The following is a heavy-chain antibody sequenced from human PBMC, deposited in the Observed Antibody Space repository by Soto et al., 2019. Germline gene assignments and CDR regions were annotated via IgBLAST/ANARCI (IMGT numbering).Heavy chain of an antibody. J-gene: IGHJ4*02. CDR1: GASISTNNW. D-gene: IGHD6-13*01. CDR2: VYKSGSP. V-gene: IGHV4-4*02. Sequence: SETRSLPCAASGASISTNNWRRRVRQPPGQGLEWIGQVYKSGSPNCIPSLKSRVTISIDKYKNQLSLRLTSMTAADTAVYYCAVPGAGDFEYWSQGTLVTVSS. CDR3: AVPGAGDFEY.